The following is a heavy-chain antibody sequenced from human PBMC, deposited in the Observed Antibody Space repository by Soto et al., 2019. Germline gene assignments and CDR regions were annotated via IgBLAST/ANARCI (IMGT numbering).Heavy chain of an antibody. V-gene: IGHV2-26*01. Sequence: QVTLKESGPVLVKPTETLTLTCTVSGFSLSNARMGVSWIRQPPGKALEWLAHIFSNDEKSYSTSLKSRLTXXXXXXXXXXXXXXXXXXXVDTATYYCARIGSGWYVGWFDPWGRGTLVTVSS. CDR1: GFSLSNARMG. CDR2: IFSNDEK. D-gene: IGHD6-19*01. J-gene: IGHJ5*02. CDR3: ARIGSGWYVGWFDP.